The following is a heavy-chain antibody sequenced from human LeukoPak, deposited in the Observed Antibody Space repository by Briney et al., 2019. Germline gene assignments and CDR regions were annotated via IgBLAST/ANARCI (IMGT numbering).Heavy chain of an antibody. CDR2: IWYDGSNK. D-gene: IGHD3-10*01. V-gene: IGHV3-33*01. J-gene: IGHJ4*02. CDR1: GFTFSSYG. Sequence: GGSLRLSCAASGFTFSSYGMHWVRQAPGKGLGWVAVIWYDGSNKYYADSVKGRFTISRDNSKNTLYLQMNSLRAEDTAVYYCARAVVGSGSPNFDYWGQGTLVTVSS. CDR3: ARAVVGSGSPNFDY.